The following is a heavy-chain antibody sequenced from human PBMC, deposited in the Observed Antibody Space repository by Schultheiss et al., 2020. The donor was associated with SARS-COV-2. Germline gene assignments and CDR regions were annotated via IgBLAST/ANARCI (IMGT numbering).Heavy chain of an antibody. J-gene: IGHJ6*03. CDR3: ARDKRFLEWSPYYYYYMDV. CDR2: IYYSGST. V-gene: IGHV4-39*02. D-gene: IGHD3-3*01. Sequence: SETLSLTCTVSGGSISSSSYYWGWIRQPPGKGLEWIGSIYYSGSTYYNPSLKSRVTISVDTSKNQFSLKLSSVTAADTAVYYCARDKRFLEWSPYYYYYMDVWGKGTTVTVSS. CDR1: GGSISSSSYY.